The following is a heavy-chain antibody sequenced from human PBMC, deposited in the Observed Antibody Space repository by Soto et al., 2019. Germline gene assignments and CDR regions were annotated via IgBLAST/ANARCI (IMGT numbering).Heavy chain of an antibody. V-gene: IGHV3-21*01. Sequence: PGGSLRLSCVASGFDLTSARMNWVRQAPGKGLEWVASISGSGKDTFYRHSVKGRFAISRDSAGTSLFLRMDSVKVEDTAVYHCARVHLVPGSAFYCAMDAWGPGTAVTVSS. CDR1: GFDLTSAR. D-gene: IGHD3-10*01. CDR2: ISGSGKDT. CDR3: ARVHLVPGSAFYCAMDA. J-gene: IGHJ6*02.